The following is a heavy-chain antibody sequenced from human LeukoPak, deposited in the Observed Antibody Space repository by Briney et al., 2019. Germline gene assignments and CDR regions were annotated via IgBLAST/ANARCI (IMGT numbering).Heavy chain of an antibody. CDR3: AREGLRNSIDY. Sequence: ASVKVSCKASGYTFTSYDINWVRQATGQGLEWMGRINPNSGGTNYAQKFQGRVTMTRDTSISTAYMELSRLRSDDTAVYYCAREGLRNSIDYWGQGTLVTVSS. CDR1: GYTFTSYD. V-gene: IGHV1-2*06. J-gene: IGHJ4*02. CDR2: INPNSGGT. D-gene: IGHD1/OR15-1a*01.